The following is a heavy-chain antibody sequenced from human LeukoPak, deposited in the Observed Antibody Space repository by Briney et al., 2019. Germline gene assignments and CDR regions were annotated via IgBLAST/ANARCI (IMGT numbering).Heavy chain of an antibody. CDR1: GYSISSGYY. V-gene: IGHV4-38-2*02. CDR3: ASHYYDSSGYYQRDDAFDI. Sequence: PSETLSLTCTVSGYSISSGYYWGWIRQPPGKGLEWIGSIYHSGSTYYNPSLKSRVTISVDTSKNQFSLKLSSVTAADTAVYYCASHYYDSSGYYQRDDAFDIWGQGTMVTVSS. CDR2: IYHSGST. D-gene: IGHD3-22*01. J-gene: IGHJ3*02.